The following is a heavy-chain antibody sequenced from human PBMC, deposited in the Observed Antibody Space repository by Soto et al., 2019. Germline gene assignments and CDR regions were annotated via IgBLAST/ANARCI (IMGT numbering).Heavy chain of an antibody. CDR1: GGAIRTSNW. CDR2: VYHSGST. V-gene: IGHV4-4*02. J-gene: IGHJ4*02. D-gene: IGHD1-1*01. Sequence: QVQLQESGPGLVKPSGTLSLTCAVSGGAIRTSNWWSWVRQPPGKGLEWIGEVYHSGSTNYNPSFKRRVGMSVDKSKDQFSLKLNSGTAADTALYYCARTCTSGTRFDFWGQGSLVTVSS. CDR3: ARTCTSGTRFDF.